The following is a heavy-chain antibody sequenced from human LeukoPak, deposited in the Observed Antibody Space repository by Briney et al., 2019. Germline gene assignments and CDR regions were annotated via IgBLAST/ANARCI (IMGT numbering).Heavy chain of an antibody. V-gene: IGHV3-20*04. Sequence: GGSLRLSCAASGFTFDDYGMSWVRQAPGKGLEWFSGINWNGGSTGYADSVKGRFTISRDHAKNSLYLQMNSLRAEELALYYCARDVVAAAGTPPYYFDYWGQGTLVTVSS. J-gene: IGHJ4*02. CDR2: INWNGGST. CDR1: GFTFDDYG. CDR3: ARDVVAAAGTPPYYFDY. D-gene: IGHD6-13*01.